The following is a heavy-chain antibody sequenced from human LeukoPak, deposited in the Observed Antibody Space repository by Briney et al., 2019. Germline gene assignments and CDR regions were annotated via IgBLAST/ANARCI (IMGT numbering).Heavy chain of an antibody. CDR2: INHSGST. CDR3: ARSTYVWGSYRPRQSDAFDI. V-gene: IGHV4-34*01. Sequence: PSETLSLTCTVYGGSFSGYYWSWIRQPPGKGLEWIGEINHSGSTNYNPSLKSRVTMSVDTSKNQFSLKLSSVTAADTAVYYCARSTYVWGSYRPRQSDAFDIWGQGTMVTVSS. CDR1: GGSFSGYY. D-gene: IGHD3-16*02. J-gene: IGHJ3*02.